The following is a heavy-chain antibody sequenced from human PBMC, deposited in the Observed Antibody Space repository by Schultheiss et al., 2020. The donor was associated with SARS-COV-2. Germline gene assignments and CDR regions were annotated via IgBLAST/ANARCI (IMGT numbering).Heavy chain of an antibody. J-gene: IGHJ5*01. V-gene: IGHV3-74*01. CDR3: ARDLAGGHDS. D-gene: IGHD4-23*01. CDR1: GFTFSAYW. Sequence: GESLKISCAASGFTFSAYWMHWVRQAPGKGLVWVSRTNEDGSVTNYADSVKGRFTISRDNAKNTLYLQMSDLRAEDTAVYYCARDLAGGHDSWGQGTLVTVSS. CDR2: TNEDGSVT.